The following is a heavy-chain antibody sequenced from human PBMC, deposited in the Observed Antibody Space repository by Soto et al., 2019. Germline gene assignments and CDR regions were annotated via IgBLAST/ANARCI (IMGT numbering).Heavy chain of an antibody. V-gene: IGHV3-23*01. CDR3: AKDLSLGRSTSVASLIDY. J-gene: IGHJ4*02. Sequence: EVQLLESGGGLVQPGGSLRLSCAASGFTFSSFAMNWVRQAPGKGLEWVSVISGSDRNTDYADSVKGRFTISRDNSKNTLYLQMNSLRAGDTAVYYCAKDLSLGRSTSVASLIDYWGQGALVTVSS. D-gene: IGHD7-27*01. CDR2: ISGSDRNT. CDR1: GFTFSSFA.